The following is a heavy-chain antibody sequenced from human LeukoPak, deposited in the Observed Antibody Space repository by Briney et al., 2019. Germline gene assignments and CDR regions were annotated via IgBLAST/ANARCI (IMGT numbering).Heavy chain of an antibody. Sequence: ASVNVSCKASGYTFTSYDINWVRQAAGQGREWMGWMNPNSGNTGYAQKFQGRVTMTRNTSISTAYMELSSLRSEDTAVYYCARGPFTMVHYWGQGTLVTVSS. CDR2: MNPNSGNT. V-gene: IGHV1-8*01. J-gene: IGHJ4*02. CDR3: ARGPFTMVHY. CDR1: GYTFTSYD. D-gene: IGHD3-10*01.